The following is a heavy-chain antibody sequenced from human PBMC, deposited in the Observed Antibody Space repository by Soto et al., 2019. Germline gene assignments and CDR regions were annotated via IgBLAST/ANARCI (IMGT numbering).Heavy chain of an antibody. Sequence: PGGSLRLSCAASGFTFSSYWMSWVRQAPGKGLEWVANIKQDGSEKYYVDSVKGRFTISRDNAKNSLYLQMNSLRAEDTAVYYCARGWFWSGSFNWFDPWGQGILVTVSS. CDR2: IKQDGSEK. V-gene: IGHV3-7*03. CDR3: ARGWFWSGSFNWFDP. D-gene: IGHD3-3*01. J-gene: IGHJ5*02. CDR1: GFTFSSYW.